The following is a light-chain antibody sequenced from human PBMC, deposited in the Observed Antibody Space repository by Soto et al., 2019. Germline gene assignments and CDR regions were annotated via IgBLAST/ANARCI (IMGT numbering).Light chain of an antibody. CDR2: GAS. CDR3: QQYGSSPST. J-gene: IGKJ1*01. Sequence: EIVLTQSPGTLSLSPEERATLSCRASQSVRSSNLAWYQQKPGQAPRLLIYGASSRATGIPDRFSGSGSGTDFTLTISRLEPEDFAVYYCQQYGSSPSTFGQGTKV. V-gene: IGKV3-20*01. CDR1: QSVRSSN.